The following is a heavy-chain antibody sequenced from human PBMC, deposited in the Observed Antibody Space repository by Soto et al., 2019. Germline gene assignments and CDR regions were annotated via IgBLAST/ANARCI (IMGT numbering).Heavy chain of an antibody. CDR1: GFTFSSYA. V-gene: IGHV3-30-3*01. CDR3: VGRYSSSSEYYYYYYGMDV. J-gene: IGHJ6*02. Sequence: QVQLVESGGGVVQPGRSLRLSCAASGFTFSSYAMHWVRQAPGKGLEWVAVISYDGSNKYYADSVKGRFTISRDNSKNTLYLQMNSLRAEDTAVYYCVGRYSSSSEYYYYYYGMDVWGQGTTVTVSS. CDR2: ISYDGSNK. D-gene: IGHD6-6*01.